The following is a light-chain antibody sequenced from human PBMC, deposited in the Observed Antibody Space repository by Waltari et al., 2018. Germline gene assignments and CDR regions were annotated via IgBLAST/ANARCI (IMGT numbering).Light chain of an antibody. CDR1: QSVRSY. CDR2: DAS. Sequence: ESVLTQSPATLSLSPGERATLSCRASQSVRSYLAWYQQKPGQAPRLLIDDASSRATGIPARFSGSGSGTDFTLTISSLEPEDVAVYYCQQRSNWPLTFGGGTKVEI. CDR3: QQRSNWPLT. J-gene: IGKJ4*01. V-gene: IGKV3-11*01.